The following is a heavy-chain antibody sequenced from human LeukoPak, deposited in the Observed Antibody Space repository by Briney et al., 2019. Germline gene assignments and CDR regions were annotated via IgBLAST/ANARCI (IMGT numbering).Heavy chain of an antibody. D-gene: IGHD3-22*01. Sequence: PGGSLRLSCAVSGFTFSSYAMSWVRQAPGKGLEWVSGINWNGGSTGYADSVKGRFTISRDNAKNSLYLQMNSLRAEDTALYYCARGYYDSSGYYYGLDYWGQGTLVTVSS. CDR2: INWNGGST. J-gene: IGHJ4*02. V-gene: IGHV3-20*04. CDR3: ARGYYDSSGYYYGLDY. CDR1: GFTFSSYA.